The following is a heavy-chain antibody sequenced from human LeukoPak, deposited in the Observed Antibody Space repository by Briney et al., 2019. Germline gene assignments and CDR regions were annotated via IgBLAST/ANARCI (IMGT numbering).Heavy chain of an antibody. D-gene: IGHD2-2*01. CDR1: GGSISSRPYY. CDR3: AREPHCSDTSCYFGNAFDI. V-gene: IGHV4-61*02. J-gene: IGHJ3*02. CDR2: IYISGST. Sequence: SETLSLTCTVSGGSISSRPYYWSWIRQPAGKGLEWIGRIYISGSTNYSPSLKSRVTISLDTSKNQFSLKLSSVTAADTAVYYCAREPHCSDTSCYFGNAFDIWGQGTMVTVSS.